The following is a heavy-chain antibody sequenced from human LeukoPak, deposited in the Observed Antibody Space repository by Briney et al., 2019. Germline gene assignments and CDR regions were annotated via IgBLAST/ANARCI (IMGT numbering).Heavy chain of an antibody. V-gene: IGHV1-69*04. CDR3: ARGSRSSSSQWFDP. CDR1: GGTFSSYA. CDR2: IIPIFGIA. D-gene: IGHD6-6*01. J-gene: IGHJ5*02. Sequence: SVTVSCKASGGTFSSYAISWVRQAPGQGLEWVGRIIPIFGIANYAQKFQGRVTITADKSTSTAYMELSSLRSEDTAVYYCARGSRSSSSQWFDPWGQGTLVTVSS.